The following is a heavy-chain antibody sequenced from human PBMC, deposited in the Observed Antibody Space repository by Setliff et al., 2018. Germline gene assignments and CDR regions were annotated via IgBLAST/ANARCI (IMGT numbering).Heavy chain of an antibody. CDR3: ARDQGRDYYYYYYMDV. CDR1: GGSISSHY. D-gene: IGHD3-10*01. J-gene: IGHJ6*03. CDR2: IYYSGST. V-gene: IGHV4-59*11. Sequence: SETLSLTCAVSGGSISSHYWSWIRQPPGKGLEWIGYIYYSGSTNYNPSLKSRVTISVDTSKNQFSLKLSSVTAADTAVYYCARDQGRDYYYYYYMDVWGKGTTVTVSS.